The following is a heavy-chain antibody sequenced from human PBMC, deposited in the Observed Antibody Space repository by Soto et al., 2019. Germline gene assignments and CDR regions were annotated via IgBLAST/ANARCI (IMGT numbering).Heavy chain of an antibody. V-gene: IGHV3-48*01. CDR1: GFPFSSYS. D-gene: IGHD4-17*01. CDR3: ARDVVADTTVTIPYYFDY. CDR2: ISSSSSTI. Sequence: GGSLRLSCAASGFPFSSYSRNWVRQTPGKGLEWVSYISSSSSTIYYADSVKGRFTISRDNAKNSLYLQMNSLRAEDTAVYYCARDVVADTTVTIPYYFDYWGQGTLVTVSS. J-gene: IGHJ4*02.